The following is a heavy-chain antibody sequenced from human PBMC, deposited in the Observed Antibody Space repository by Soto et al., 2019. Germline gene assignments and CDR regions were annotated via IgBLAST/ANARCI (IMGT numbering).Heavy chain of an antibody. J-gene: IGHJ6*01. D-gene: IGHD2-2*03. Sequence: GESLKISCKTSGYSFISYYVACVRQKPGKGLEWMWTFYPGDSTSTSSPSFQGQVTISVDKSISTAYLHLSSLKSSDTAMYYCARIIGYCRNNDCSWTFDIWGQGTTVTVSS. CDR2: FYPGDSTS. CDR1: GYSFISYY. CDR3: ARIIGYCRNNDCSWTFDI. V-gene: IGHV5-51*01.